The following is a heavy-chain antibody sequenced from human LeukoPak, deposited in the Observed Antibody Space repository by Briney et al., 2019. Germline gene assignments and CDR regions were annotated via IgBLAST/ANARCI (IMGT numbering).Heavy chain of an antibody. CDR1: GGSFSGYY. D-gene: IGHD3-3*01. Sequence: SETLSLTCAVYGGSFSGYYWSWIRQPPGKGLEWIGEINHSGSTNYNPSLKSRVTISVDTSKNQFSLKLSSVTAADTAVYYCASRKTYVLRFLEWLPQPNDVFDIWGQGTMVTVSS. V-gene: IGHV4-34*01. CDR3: ASRKTYVLRFLEWLPQPNDVFDI. CDR2: INHSGST. J-gene: IGHJ3*02.